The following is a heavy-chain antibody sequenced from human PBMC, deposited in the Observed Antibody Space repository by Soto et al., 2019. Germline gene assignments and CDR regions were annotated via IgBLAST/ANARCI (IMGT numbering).Heavy chain of an antibody. CDR3: ARDTYSSSHGPYGMDV. D-gene: IGHD6-13*01. CDR1: GFTFSSYG. V-gene: IGHV3-33*01. Sequence: QVQLVESGGGVVQPGRSLRLSCAASGFTFSSYGMHWVRQAPGKGLEWVAVIWYDGSNKYYADSVKGRFTISRDNSKNTLYLQMNSLRAEDTAVYYCARDTYSSSHGPYGMDVWGQGTTVTVSS. J-gene: IGHJ6*02. CDR2: IWYDGSNK.